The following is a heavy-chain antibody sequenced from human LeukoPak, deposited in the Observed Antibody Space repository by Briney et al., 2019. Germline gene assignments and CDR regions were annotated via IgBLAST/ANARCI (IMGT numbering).Heavy chain of an antibody. CDR1: GGSLSAYY. J-gene: IGHJ5*02. V-gene: IGHV4-34*01. CDR3: ARDGSGSGSYRRWFDP. D-gene: IGHD3-10*01. Sequence: SPSETLSLTCAVYGGSLSAYYWTWIRQPPGKGLEWIGEINHGGSTNYNPSLKSRVTISVDTSKNQFSLKLSSVTAADTAVYYCARDGSGSGSYRRWFDPWGQGTLVTVSS. CDR2: INHGGST.